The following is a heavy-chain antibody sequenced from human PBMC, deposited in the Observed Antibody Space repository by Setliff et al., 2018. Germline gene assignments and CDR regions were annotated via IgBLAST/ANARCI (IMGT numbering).Heavy chain of an antibody. CDR2: IYPGDSDT. CDR3: ARDDLTGGGDC. Sequence: GESLKISCKGSGYSFSTYWIGWVRQMPGKGLEWMGVIYPGDSDTRYSPSFQGQVTISADKSSSTAYLQWSSLKPSDTAVYYCARDDLTGGGDCWGQGTLVTVS. V-gene: IGHV5-51*01. D-gene: IGHD3-16*01. CDR1: GYSFSTYW. J-gene: IGHJ4*02.